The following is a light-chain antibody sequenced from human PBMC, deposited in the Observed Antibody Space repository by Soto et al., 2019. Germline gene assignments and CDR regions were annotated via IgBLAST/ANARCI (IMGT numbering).Light chain of an antibody. Sequence: QSALAQPASMSGSPGQSITISCTGTSSDVGSYNLVSWYQQHPGKAPKLMIYEVNKRPSGLSNRFSGSKSGNTASLTISGLQAEDEADYYCCSYAGSPTFAVFGGGTKLTVL. CDR2: EVN. CDR1: SSDVGSYNL. J-gene: IGLJ2*01. V-gene: IGLV2-23*02. CDR3: CSYAGSPTFAV.